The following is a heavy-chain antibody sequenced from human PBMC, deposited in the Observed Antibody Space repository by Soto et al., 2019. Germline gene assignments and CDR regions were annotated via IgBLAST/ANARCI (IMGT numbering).Heavy chain of an antibody. J-gene: IGHJ4*02. CDR3: GTVRASWYIDY. D-gene: IGHD2-2*01. V-gene: IGHV4-30-4*01. Sequence: SETLSLTCTVSGGSISSGDYYWSWIRQPPGKGLEWIAYISYSWTTYYNPSLKSRLSISADTCKNQFSLELKSVTAADTAVYYCGTVRASWYIDYWGQGTLVTVSS. CDR2: ISYSWTT. CDR1: GGSISSGDYY.